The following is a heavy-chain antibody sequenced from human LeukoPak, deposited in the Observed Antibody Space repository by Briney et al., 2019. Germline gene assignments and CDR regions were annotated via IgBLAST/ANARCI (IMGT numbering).Heavy chain of an antibody. D-gene: IGHD1-1*01. J-gene: IGHJ6*02. CDR1: GGSISGYY. Sequence: SETLSLTCTVSGGSISGYYWSWSRQPPGKGVEWIGNLYYMRGAWYKSSLKRRVTTSVDTSRNEFSLKLSSVTAADTAVYYCARGGGNVNYYYGMDVWGQGTTVTVSS. CDR3: ARGGGNVNYYYGMDV. CDR2: LYYMRGA. V-gene: IGHV4-59*01.